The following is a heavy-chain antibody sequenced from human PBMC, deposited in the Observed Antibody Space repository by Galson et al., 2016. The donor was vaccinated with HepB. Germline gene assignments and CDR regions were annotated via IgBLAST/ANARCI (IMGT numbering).Heavy chain of an antibody. V-gene: IGHV3-74*01. Sequence: SLRLSCAASGFTFNTYAMNWVRQAPGKGLVWVSRINSDGSTTTYADSVKGRFTISRDNSKNTLYLQMNSLRAEDTAVYHCTTSVGANEFDYWGRGTLVTVSS. CDR2: INSDGSTT. D-gene: IGHD1-26*01. CDR3: TTSVGANEFDY. J-gene: IGHJ4*02. CDR1: GFTFNTYA.